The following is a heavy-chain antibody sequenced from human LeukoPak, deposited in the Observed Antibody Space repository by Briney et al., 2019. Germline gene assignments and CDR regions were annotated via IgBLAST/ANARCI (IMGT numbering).Heavy chain of an antibody. V-gene: IGHV3-7*01. Sequence: GGSLRLSCVASGFTFTSHWMTWVRQAPGKGLEWVANIKQDGSEKYYVDSVKGRFSISRDNAKNSLYLQMNSLRVEDTAVYYCARETITMVRGVILGEIDYWGQGTLVTVSS. CDR3: ARETITMVRGVILGEIDY. D-gene: IGHD3-10*01. J-gene: IGHJ4*02. CDR2: IKQDGSEK. CDR1: GFTFTSHW.